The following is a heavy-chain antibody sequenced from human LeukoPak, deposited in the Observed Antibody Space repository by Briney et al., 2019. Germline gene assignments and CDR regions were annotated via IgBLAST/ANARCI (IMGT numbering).Heavy chain of an antibody. V-gene: IGHV1-18*01. D-gene: IGHD6-13*01. CDR3: ARDTPQHLKRYDY. CDR2: INTHNGNT. CDR1: GYNFDKCG. Sequence: ASVKVSCKASGYNFDKCGIAWVRQAPGQGLEWMGWINTHNGNTKYAQQYQGRVTMTTDTSTSTVYMELRSLRSDDSAVYFCARDTPQHLKRYDYWGQGTQVTVSS. J-gene: IGHJ4*02.